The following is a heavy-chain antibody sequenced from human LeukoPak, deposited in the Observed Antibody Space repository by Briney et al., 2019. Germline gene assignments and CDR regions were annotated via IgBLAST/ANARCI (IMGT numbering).Heavy chain of an antibody. CDR2: INTNTGNP. CDR3: ARSSRGVIGLLDY. J-gene: IGHJ4*02. CDR1: GYTFSDYT. Sequence: AASVKVSCKASGYTFSDYTINWVRQAPGQGLEWMGWINTNTGNPTYARDFRGRFVLSVDTSVNTAYLEISGLKTEDTAVYYCARSSRGVIGLLDYWGQGALVAVSS. D-gene: IGHD3-10*01. V-gene: IGHV7-4-1*01.